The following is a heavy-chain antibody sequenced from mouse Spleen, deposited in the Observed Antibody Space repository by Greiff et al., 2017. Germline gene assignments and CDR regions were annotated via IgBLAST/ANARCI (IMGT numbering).Heavy chain of an antibody. D-gene: IGHD2-4*01. V-gene: IGHV5-6-5*01. J-gene: IGHJ1*01. CDR2: ISSGGST. CDR3: ARRDYDVYWYFDV. CDR1: GFTFSSYA. Sequence: EVMLVESGGGLVKPGGSLKLSCAASGFTFSSYAMSWVRQTPEKRLEWVASISSGGSTYYPDSVKGRFTISRDNARNILYLQMSSLRSEDTAMYYCARRDYDVYWYFDVWGAGTTVTVSS.